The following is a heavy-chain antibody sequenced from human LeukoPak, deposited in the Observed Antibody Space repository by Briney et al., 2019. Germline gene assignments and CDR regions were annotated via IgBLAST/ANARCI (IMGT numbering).Heavy chain of an antibody. J-gene: IGHJ4*02. CDR1: GYTFTNSD. V-gene: IGHV1-18*01. Sequence: ASVKVSCKASGYTFTNSDINWVRQAPGQGLEWMGWISAYNGNTNYAQKLQGRVTMTTDTSTSTAYMELRSLRSDDTAVYYCARVFDPDYVDYWGQGTLVTVSS. CDR2: ISAYNGNT. CDR3: ARVFDPDYVDY.